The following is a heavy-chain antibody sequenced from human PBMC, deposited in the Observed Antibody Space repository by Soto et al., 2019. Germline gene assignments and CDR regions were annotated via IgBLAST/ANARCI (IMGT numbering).Heavy chain of an antibody. CDR1: GFTFSRYW. V-gene: IGHV3-7*01. CDR2: IKEDGSEK. D-gene: IGHD3-22*01. J-gene: IGHJ3*01. Sequence: PGGSLRLSCAASGFTFSRYWMSWVRQAPGKGLEWVANIKEDGSEKYYVDSVKGRFTISRDNAKNSLYLQMNSLRAEDTAVYYCARDQLYYNDISGRPLNAFDVWGQGTMVTVSS. CDR3: ARDQLYYNDISGRPLNAFDV.